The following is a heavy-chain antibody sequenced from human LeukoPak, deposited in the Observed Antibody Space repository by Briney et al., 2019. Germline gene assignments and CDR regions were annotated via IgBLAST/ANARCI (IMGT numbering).Heavy chain of an antibody. V-gene: IGHV3-48*04. CDR2: ISGSGNTR. D-gene: IGHD1-26*01. J-gene: IGHJ3*02. CDR1: GFTFSDYS. Sequence: GGSLRLSCAASGFTFSDYSVHWVRQAPGKGLECISSISGSGNTRNYADPVKGRFTISRDNAKNAVYLQMNSLRGEDTAVYYCSRDGLVGVNTAFDIWGQGTVVTVPS. CDR3: SRDGLVGVNTAFDI.